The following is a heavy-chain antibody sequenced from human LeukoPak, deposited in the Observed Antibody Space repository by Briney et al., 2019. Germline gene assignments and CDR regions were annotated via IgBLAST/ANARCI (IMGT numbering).Heavy chain of an antibody. D-gene: IGHD2-15*01. CDR2: ISNNGGYT. Sequence: QPGESLRLSCVASGFTFSSSAMSWVRQAPGKGLEWVSAISNNGGYTYYADSVQGRFTISRDNTKSTLCLQMNSLRAEDTAVYYCAKQLGYCSDGSCYFPYWGQGTLVTVSS. J-gene: IGHJ4*02. CDR1: GFTFSSSA. CDR3: AKQLGYCSDGSCYFPY. V-gene: IGHV3-23*01.